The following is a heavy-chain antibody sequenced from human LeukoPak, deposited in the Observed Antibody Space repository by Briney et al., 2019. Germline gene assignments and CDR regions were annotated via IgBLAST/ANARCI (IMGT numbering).Heavy chain of an antibody. D-gene: IGHD2-21*02. Sequence: GASVTVSFTASGYNFITYAMHWVRQAPGQGLEWMGYINVGNGDTKHSQKFQGRVTFTRDTSASIAYMELSSLTSEDTAIYYCARKNYGDRHPYDYWGQGTLVTVSS. J-gene: IGHJ4*02. V-gene: IGHV1-3*01. CDR2: INVGNGDT. CDR3: ARKNYGDRHPYDY. CDR1: GYNFITYA.